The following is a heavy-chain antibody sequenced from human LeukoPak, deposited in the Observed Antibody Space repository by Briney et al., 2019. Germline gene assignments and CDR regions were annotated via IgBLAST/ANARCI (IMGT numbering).Heavy chain of an antibody. CDR3: ARSLWPEDY. D-gene: IGHD3-16*01. CDR2: INQDGTGK. V-gene: IGHV3-7*01. J-gene: IGHJ4*02. CDR1: GFTFSDFY. Sequence: QPEGSLRLSCAASGFTFSDFYISWVRESPGEGLEWVASINQDGTGKYYVASVKGRFTISRDNAKKSVWLQMTSLRADDTAVYYCARSLWPEDYWGQGTPVTVSS.